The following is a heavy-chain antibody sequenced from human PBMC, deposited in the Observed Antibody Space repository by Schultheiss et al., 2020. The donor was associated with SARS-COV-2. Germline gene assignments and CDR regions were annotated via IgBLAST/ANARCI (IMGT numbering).Heavy chain of an antibody. J-gene: IGHJ6*02. CDR3: ARSGRVAARPGGRYYYYYGMDV. CDR1: GFPFQNYA. Sequence: GESLKISFATSGFPFQNYAVHWVRQAPGKGLEWVAVIWYDGSNKYYADSVKGRFTISRDNSKNTLYLQMNSLRAEDTAVYYCARSGRVAARPGGRYYYYYGMDVWGQGTTVTVSS. V-gene: IGHV3-33*01. D-gene: IGHD6-6*01. CDR2: IWYDGSNK.